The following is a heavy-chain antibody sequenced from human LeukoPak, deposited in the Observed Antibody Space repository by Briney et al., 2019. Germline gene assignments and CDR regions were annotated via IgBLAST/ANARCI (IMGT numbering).Heavy chain of an antibody. D-gene: IGHD1-14*01. CDR1: GYSFTSYW. V-gene: IGHV5-51*01. Sequence: GESLKISCKGSGYSFTSYWIGWVRQMPGKGLEWMGIIYPGGSDTRYSPSFQGQVTISADKSISTAYLQWSSLKASDTAMYYCARQTRGRPSNRPFDYWGQGTLVTVSS. J-gene: IGHJ4*02. CDR2: IYPGGSDT. CDR3: ARQTRGRPSNRPFDY.